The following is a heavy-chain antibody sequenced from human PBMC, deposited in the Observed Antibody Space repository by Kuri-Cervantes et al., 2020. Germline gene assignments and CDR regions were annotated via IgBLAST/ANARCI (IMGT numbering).Heavy chain of an antibody. CDR3: ARSLEVWGSYGNAFDI. D-gene: IGHD3-16*01. V-gene: IGHV3-30-3*01. CDR2: ISYDGSNK. Sequence: GGSLRLSCAASGFTFSSYAMHWVRQAPGKGLEWVAVISYDGSNKYYADSVKGRFTISRDNSKNTLYLQMNSLRAEDTAVYYCARSLEVWGSYGNAFDIWGQGTMITVSS. J-gene: IGHJ3*02. CDR1: GFTFSSYA.